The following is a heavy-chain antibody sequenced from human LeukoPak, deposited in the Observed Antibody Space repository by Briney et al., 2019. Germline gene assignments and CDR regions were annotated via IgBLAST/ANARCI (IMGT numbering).Heavy chain of an antibody. CDR2: LGGSGGST. D-gene: IGHD6-6*01. CDR3: AKTDLTITTRPLDY. CDR1: GFTFSNYA. J-gene: IGHJ4*02. V-gene: IGHV3-23*01. Sequence: PGGSLRLSCAASGFTFSNYAMSWVRQAPGKGLEWVSALGGSGGSTYYADSVRGRFTISRGNSKNTLYLQMNGLRAEDTAVYYCAKTDLTITTRPLDYWGQGTLVTVSS.